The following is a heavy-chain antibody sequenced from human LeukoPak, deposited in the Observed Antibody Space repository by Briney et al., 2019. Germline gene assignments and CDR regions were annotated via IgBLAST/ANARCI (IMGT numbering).Heavy chain of an antibody. J-gene: IGHJ4*02. V-gene: IGHV1-8*01. CDR2: MNPNSGNT. CDR1: GYTFTSYD. D-gene: IGHD3-22*01. Sequence: GASVKVSCKASGYTFTSYDINWVRQATGQGLEWMGWMNPNSGNTGYAQKFQGRVTMTRNTSISTAYMELSSLRSEDTAVYYCARGPSPYYYDSSGYYSWGQGTLVTVSS. CDR3: ARGPSPYYYDSSGYYS.